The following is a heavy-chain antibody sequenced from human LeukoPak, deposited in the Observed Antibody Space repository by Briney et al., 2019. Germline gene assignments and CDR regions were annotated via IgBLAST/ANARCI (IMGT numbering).Heavy chain of an antibody. CDR3: AKASSSWSSGAFDV. CDR2: ISGSGGST. V-gene: IGHV3-23*01. D-gene: IGHD6-13*01. Sequence: GGSLRLSCAASGFTFSSYAMSWVRQAPGKGLEWVSAISGSGGSTYYADSVKGRFTISRDNSKNTLYLQMNSLRAEDTAIYYCAKASSSWSSGAFDVWGQGTIVAVSS. CDR1: GFTFSSYA. J-gene: IGHJ3*01.